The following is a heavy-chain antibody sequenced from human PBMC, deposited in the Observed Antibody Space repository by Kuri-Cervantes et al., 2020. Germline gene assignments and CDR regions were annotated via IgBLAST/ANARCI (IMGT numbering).Heavy chain of an antibody. V-gene: IGHV4-34*01. CDR2: INHSGST. J-gene: IGHJ4*02. CDR3: AKDRLRGSTGAGY. Sequence: GSLRLSCAVYGGSFSGYYWSWIRQPPGKGLEWIGEINHSGSTNYNPSLKSRVTISVDKSKNQFSLKLSSVTAADTAVYYCAKDRLRGSTGAGYWGQGTLVTVSS. CDR1: GGSFSGYY. D-gene: IGHD5/OR15-5a*01.